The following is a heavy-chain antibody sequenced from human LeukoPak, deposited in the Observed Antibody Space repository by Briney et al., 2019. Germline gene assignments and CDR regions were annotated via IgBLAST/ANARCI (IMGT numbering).Heavy chain of an antibody. CDR3: ASPYSSSYYFDY. D-gene: IGHD6-6*01. J-gene: IGHJ4*02. CDR2: IYYSGST. Sequence: PSETLSLTCTVSGGSISSSSYYWGWIRQPPGKGLECIGSIYYSGSTYYNPSLKSRVTISVDTSKNQFSLKLSSVTAADTAVYYCASPYSSSYYFDYWGQGTLVTVSS. V-gene: IGHV4-39*01. CDR1: GGSISSSSYY.